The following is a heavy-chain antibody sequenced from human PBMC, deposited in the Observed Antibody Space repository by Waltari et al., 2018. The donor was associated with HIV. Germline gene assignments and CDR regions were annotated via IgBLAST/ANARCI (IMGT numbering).Heavy chain of an antibody. J-gene: IGHJ4*02. CDR3: ARQFDY. CDR1: GFTFSDST. V-gene: IGHV3-21*01. CDR2: IGGGGSDI. Sequence: EVHLVETGGGLVKPGGSLRLSCAASGFTFSDSTMNWVRQAPGKGLEWVSSIGGGGSDIYYADSVKGRFTISRDNGKNSLYLQMNSLRAEDTALYYCARQFDYWGQGTLVTVSS.